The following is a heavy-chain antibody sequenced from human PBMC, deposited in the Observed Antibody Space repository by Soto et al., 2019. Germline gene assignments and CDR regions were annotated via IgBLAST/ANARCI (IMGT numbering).Heavy chain of an antibody. J-gene: IGHJ4*02. V-gene: IGHV1-69*13. CDR1: GGTFSSYA. Sequence: ASVKVSCKASGGTFSSYAISWVRQAPGQGLEWMGGIIPIFGTANYAQKFQGRVTITADESTSTAYMELSSLRSEDTAVYYCAREKVSGPYYFDHWGQGTLVTVSS. CDR3: AREKVSGPYYFDH. CDR2: IIPIFGTA.